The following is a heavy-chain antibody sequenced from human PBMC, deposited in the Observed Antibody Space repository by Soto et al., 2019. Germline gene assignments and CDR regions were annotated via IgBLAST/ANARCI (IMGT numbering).Heavy chain of an antibody. D-gene: IGHD5-18*01. CDR1: GVTVRSNY. CDR2: IYSGGYT. CDR3: ARAVDTIVVRDAFDI. V-gene: IGHV3-66*01. J-gene: IGHJ3*02. Sequence: GGSLRLSCTPSGVTVRSNYVTRARQAPGKGLEWVSVIYSGGYTYYADSVKGRFTISRDNSKNTLYLQMNSLRTEDTAMYYCARAVDTIVVRDAFDIWGQGTMVTVSS.